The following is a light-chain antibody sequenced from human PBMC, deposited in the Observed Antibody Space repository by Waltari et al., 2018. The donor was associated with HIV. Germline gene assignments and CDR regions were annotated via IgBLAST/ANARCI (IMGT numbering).Light chain of an antibody. J-gene: IGLJ2*01. Sequence: QSVLTQPPSVSGAPGQSVSISCTGTTSNIDTPYDVQWYQQLPGAAPKLLVYGNNNRPSGVPARFSGSKSGTSASLAITGLQSEDEAFYYCQSYDSSLTAVIFGGGTKLTVL. CDR1: TSNIDTPYD. CDR2: GNN. V-gene: IGLV1-40*01. CDR3: QSYDSSLTAVI.